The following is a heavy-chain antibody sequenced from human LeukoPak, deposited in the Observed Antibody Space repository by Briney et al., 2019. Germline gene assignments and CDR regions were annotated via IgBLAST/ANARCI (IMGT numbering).Heavy chain of an antibody. CDR2: IYHSGST. Sequence: SETLSLTCTVSGGSISSYYWGWIRQPPGKGLEWIGSIYHSGSTYYNPSLKSRVTISVDTSKNQFSLKLSSVTAADTAVYYCARNLEITIFGVVTLDYFDYWGQGTLVTVSS. J-gene: IGHJ4*02. CDR1: GGSISSYY. V-gene: IGHV4-38-2*02. CDR3: ARNLEITIFGVVTLDYFDY. D-gene: IGHD3-3*01.